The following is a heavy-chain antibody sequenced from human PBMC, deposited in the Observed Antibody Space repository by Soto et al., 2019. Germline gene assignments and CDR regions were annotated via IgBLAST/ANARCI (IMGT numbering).Heavy chain of an antibody. CDR3: ARERITMIVVAPGAFDI. CDR1: GFTFSSYW. Sequence: GGSLRLSCAASGFTFSSYWMHWVRQAPGKGLVWVSRINSDGSSTSYADSVKGRFTISRDNAKNTLYLQMNSLRAEDTAVYYCARERITMIVVAPGAFDIWGQGTMVTVS. CDR2: INSDGSST. D-gene: IGHD3-22*01. J-gene: IGHJ3*02. V-gene: IGHV3-74*01.